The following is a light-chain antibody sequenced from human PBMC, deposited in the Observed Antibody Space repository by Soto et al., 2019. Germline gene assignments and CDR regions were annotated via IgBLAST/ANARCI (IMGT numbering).Light chain of an antibody. CDR1: QDISRW. J-gene: IGKJ5*01. CDR2: DAS. Sequence: DIQMTQSPSSVSASVGDRVTITCRASQDISRWMAWYQQKPGKAPKLLIHDASNLQTGVPSRFRGSGSGTDFTLTISSLQPEDFATYYCQQANSYPITFGQGTRLEIK. V-gene: IGKV1-12*01. CDR3: QQANSYPIT.